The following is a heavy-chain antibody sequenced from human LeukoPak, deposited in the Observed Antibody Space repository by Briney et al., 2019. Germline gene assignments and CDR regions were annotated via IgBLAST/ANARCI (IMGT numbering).Heavy chain of an antibody. J-gene: IGHJ4*02. CDR1: GYTFTSYG. CDR3: ARGGSVLLLRFLDY. D-gene: IGHD3-3*01. Sequence: SVKVSCKASGYTFTSYGISWVRQAPGQGLEWMGGIIPIFGTANYAQKFQGRVTITTDESTSTAYMELSSLRSEDTAVYYCARGGSVLLLRFLDYWGQGTLVTVSS. CDR2: IIPIFGTA. V-gene: IGHV1-69*05.